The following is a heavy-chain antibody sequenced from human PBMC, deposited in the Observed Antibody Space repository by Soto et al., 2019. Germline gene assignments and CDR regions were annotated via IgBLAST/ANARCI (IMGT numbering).Heavy chain of an antibody. V-gene: IGHV3-74*01. Sequence: EVQLVESGGGLVQPGGSLRLSCAASGFTFSTYWMHWVRQAPGKGLVWVSRINTDGTTTTYADSVKGRFTISRDNAKNTLYLQMISLRAEDTAVYYCARDRDTYGLNYFDYWGQGTLFTVSS. CDR3: ARDRDTYGLNYFDY. CDR2: INTDGTTT. CDR1: GFTFSTYW. D-gene: IGHD5-18*01. J-gene: IGHJ4*02.